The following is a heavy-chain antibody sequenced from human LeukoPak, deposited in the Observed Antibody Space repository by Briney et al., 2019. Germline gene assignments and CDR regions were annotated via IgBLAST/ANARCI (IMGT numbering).Heavy chain of an antibody. J-gene: IGHJ4*02. Sequence: ASVKVSCKASGYTFTGYYMHWVRQAPGQGLEWMRWINPNSGGTNYAQKFQGRVTMTRDTSISTAYMELSRLRSDDTAVYYCARDVTSSSWPRDIDYWGQGTLVTVSS. CDR1: GYTFTGYY. CDR2: INPNSGGT. CDR3: ARDVTSSSWPRDIDY. D-gene: IGHD6-13*01. V-gene: IGHV1-2*02.